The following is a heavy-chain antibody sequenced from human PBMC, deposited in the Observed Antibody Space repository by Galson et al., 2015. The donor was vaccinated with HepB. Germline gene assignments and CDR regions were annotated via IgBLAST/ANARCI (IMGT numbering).Heavy chain of an antibody. V-gene: IGHV3-11*01. CDR2: ISSSGSTI. J-gene: IGHJ6*03. Sequence: SLRLSCAASGFTFSDYYMSWIRQAPGKGLEWVSYISSSGSTIYYADSVKGRFTISRDNAKNSLYLQMNSLRAEDTAVYYCARGEGDCSSTSCYLEGSNYYYYMDVWGKGTTVTVSS. CDR1: GFTFSDYY. CDR3: ARGEGDCSSTSCYLEGSNYYYYMDV. D-gene: IGHD2-2*01.